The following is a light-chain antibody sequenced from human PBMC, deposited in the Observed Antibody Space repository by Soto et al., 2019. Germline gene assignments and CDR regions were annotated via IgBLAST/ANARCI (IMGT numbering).Light chain of an antibody. Sequence: QSVLTQPASVSGSPGQSITISCTGTSSDVGGYNYVSWYQQHPGKAPKLIIYDVSNRPSGVSNRFSGSKSGNTASLTISGLQAEDEAAYYCSSYTSSSTTVFGGGTKLTVL. CDR2: DVS. CDR3: SSYTSSSTTV. J-gene: IGLJ2*01. CDR1: SSDVGGYNY. V-gene: IGLV2-14*01.